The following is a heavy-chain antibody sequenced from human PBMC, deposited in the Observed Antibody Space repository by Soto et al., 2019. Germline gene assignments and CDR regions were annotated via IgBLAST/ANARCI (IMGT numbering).Heavy chain of an antibody. CDR2: IGSSSSDT. D-gene: IGHD3-9*01. J-gene: IGHJ4*02. V-gene: IGHV3-11*05. CDR1: GFPFSDYY. Sequence: QVQLVESGGDLGKPGGSLRLSCAASGFPFSDYYMSWSRQAPGKGLEWVSSIGSSSSDTNYADAVKDRLTISRDNAKNLLYLKMNSLKAADTVVYYCARRRPTGYYNYWGQGTLVTVSA. CDR3: ARRRPTGYYNY.